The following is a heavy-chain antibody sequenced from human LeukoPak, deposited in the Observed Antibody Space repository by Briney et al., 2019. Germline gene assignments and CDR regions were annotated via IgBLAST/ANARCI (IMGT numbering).Heavy chain of an antibody. CDR2: IYYSGST. Sequence: ASETLSLTCTVSGGSISICYGSWIRQPRGKGREWLGYIYYSGSTNYYPSRKSRVPISVDTSKNQFSLRLRPVTAADTAVYYCARGVVIAPQTFYYCGQGTLVTVSS. D-gene: IGHD2-21*01. CDR1: GGSISICY. J-gene: IGHJ4*02. V-gene: IGHV4-59*01. CDR3: ARGVVIAPQTFYY.